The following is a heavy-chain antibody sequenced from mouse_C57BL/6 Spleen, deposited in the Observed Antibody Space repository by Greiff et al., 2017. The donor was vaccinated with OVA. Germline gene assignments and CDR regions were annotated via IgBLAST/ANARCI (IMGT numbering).Heavy chain of an antibody. J-gene: IGHJ3*01. D-gene: IGHD1-1*01. V-gene: IGHV1-26*01. Sequence: EVQLQQSGPELVKPGASVKISCKASGYTFTDYYMNWVKQSHGKSLEWIGDINPNNGGTSYNQKFKGKATLTVDKSSSTAYMELRSLTSEDSAVYYCATGASSCLAYWGQGTLVTVSA. CDR2: INPNNGGT. CDR1: GYTFTDYY. CDR3: ATGASSCLAY.